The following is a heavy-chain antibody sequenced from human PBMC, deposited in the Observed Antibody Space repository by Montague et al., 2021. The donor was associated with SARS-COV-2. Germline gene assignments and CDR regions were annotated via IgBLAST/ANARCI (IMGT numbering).Heavy chain of an antibody. CDR3: AREALPPGSFDY. V-gene: IGHV3-53*01. CDR2: IYSGGST. D-gene: IGHD1-14*01. J-gene: IGHJ4*02. CDR1: GFTVSSNY. Sequence: SLRLSCPASGFTVSSNYMSWVRQAPGKGLEWVSVIYSGGSTYYADSVKGRFTISRDNSKNTLYLQMNSLSAEDTAVYYCAREALPPGSFDYWGQGTLVTVSS.